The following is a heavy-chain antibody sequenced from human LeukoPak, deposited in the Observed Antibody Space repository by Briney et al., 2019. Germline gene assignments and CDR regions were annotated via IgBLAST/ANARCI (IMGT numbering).Heavy chain of an antibody. D-gene: IGHD6-19*01. CDR2: IIPIFGTA. J-gene: IGHJ4*02. CDR1: GGTFSSYA. V-gene: IGHV1-69*13. Sequence: SVKVSCKASGGTFSSYAISWVRQAPGQGLEWMGGIIPIFGTANYAQKFQGRVTITADESTSTAYMELSSLRSEDTAVYYCARLAVYSSGWVLAEYFDYWGQGTLVTVSS. CDR3: ARLAVYSSGWVLAEYFDY.